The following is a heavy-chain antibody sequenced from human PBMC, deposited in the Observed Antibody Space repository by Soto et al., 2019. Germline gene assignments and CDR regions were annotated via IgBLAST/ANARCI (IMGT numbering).Heavy chain of an antibody. Sequence: ASVKVSCKGSGYTFTSYGISWVRQAPGQGLEWMGWISAYNGNTNYAQKLQGRVTMTTDTSTSTAYMELRSLRSDDTAVYYCARGPYYYDSSGYPAPDYWGQGTLVTVSS. CDR3: ARGPYYYDSSGYPAPDY. V-gene: IGHV1-18*01. CDR1: GYTFTSYG. CDR2: ISAYNGNT. J-gene: IGHJ4*02. D-gene: IGHD3-22*01.